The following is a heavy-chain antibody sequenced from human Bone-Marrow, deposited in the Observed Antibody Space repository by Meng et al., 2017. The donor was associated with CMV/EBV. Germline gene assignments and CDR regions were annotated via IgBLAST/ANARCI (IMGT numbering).Heavy chain of an antibody. Sequence: ASVKVSCKASGYTFTGYYMHWVRQTPGQGLEWMGWINPNSGGTNYAQKFQGRVTMTRDTSISTAYMELSRLRSDDTAVYYGARDQGGATRGEYDYWGQGTLVTVSS. CDR3: ARDQGGATRGEYDY. D-gene: IGHD1-26*01. V-gene: IGHV1-2*02. CDR2: INPNSGGT. CDR1: GYTFTGYY. J-gene: IGHJ4*02.